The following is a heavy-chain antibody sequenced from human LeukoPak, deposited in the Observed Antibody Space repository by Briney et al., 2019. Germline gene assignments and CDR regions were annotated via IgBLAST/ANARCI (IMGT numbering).Heavy chain of an antibody. V-gene: IGHV3-33*01. Sequence: GGSLRLSCAASGFTFSSYGMHWVRQAPGKGLEWVAVIWCDGSNKYYADSVKGRFTISRDNSKNTLYLQMNSLRAEDTAVYYCASGENLGYCSSTSCYSLDYWGQGTLVTVSS. D-gene: IGHD2-2*02. CDR1: GFTFSSYG. CDR2: IWCDGSNK. J-gene: IGHJ4*02. CDR3: ASGENLGYCSSTSCYSLDY.